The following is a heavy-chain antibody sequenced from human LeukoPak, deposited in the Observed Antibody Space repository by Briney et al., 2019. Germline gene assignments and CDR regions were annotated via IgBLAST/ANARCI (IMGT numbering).Heavy chain of an antibody. CDR3: ARGAGVVPNWFDP. V-gene: IGHV4-38-2*02. CDR1: GYSISSGYY. J-gene: IGHJ5*02. Sequence: SETLSLTCTVSGYSISSGYYWGWIRQPPGKGLEWIGSIYHSGSTYYNPSLKSRVTISVDTSKNQFSLKLSSVTAADTAVYYCARGAGVVPNWFDPWGQGTLVTVSS. D-gene: IGHD3-3*01. CDR2: IYHSGST.